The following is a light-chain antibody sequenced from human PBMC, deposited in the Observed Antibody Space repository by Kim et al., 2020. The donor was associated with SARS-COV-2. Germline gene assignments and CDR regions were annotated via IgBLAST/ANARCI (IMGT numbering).Light chain of an antibody. CDR1: QSVSSSY. CDR3: QQYGSSYS. J-gene: IGKJ2*03. CDR2: GAS. V-gene: IGKV3-20*01. Sequence: LSPGERATLSCRASQSVSSSYLAWYQQKPGQAPRLLIYGASSRATGIPDRFSGSGSGTDFTLTIRRLEPEDFAVYYCQQYGSSYSFGQGTKLEI.